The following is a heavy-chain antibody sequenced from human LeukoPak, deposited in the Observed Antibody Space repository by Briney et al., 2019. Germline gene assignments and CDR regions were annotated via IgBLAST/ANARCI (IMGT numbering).Heavy chain of an antibody. Sequence: ASVKVSCKASGYTFTSYDIYWVRQATGQGLEWMGWMHPNSGDTGYAQKFQGRVTMTRNTSISTAYMELSSLRSEDTAVYYCASSPLRYFDWLRNYYYYGMDVWGQGTTVTVSS. D-gene: IGHD3-9*01. CDR2: MHPNSGDT. CDR3: ASSPLRYFDWLRNYYYYGMDV. V-gene: IGHV1-8*01. J-gene: IGHJ6*02. CDR1: GYTFTSYD.